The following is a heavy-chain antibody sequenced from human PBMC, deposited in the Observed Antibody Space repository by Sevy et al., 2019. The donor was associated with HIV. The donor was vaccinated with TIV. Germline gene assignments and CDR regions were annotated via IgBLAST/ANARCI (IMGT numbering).Heavy chain of an antibody. V-gene: IGHV3-7*03. D-gene: IGHD2-2*01. CDR2: IKLDGSEK. CDR1: GFTFRSYW. Sequence: GGSLRLSCVASGFTFRSYWMSWVRQAPGKGLEWVANIKLDGSEKYYVDSVKGRFTISRDNAKNSLFLQMNILRAEDTAVYYCARDCNSASCLWGMDVWGQGTTVTVSS. CDR3: ARDCNSASCLWGMDV. J-gene: IGHJ6*02.